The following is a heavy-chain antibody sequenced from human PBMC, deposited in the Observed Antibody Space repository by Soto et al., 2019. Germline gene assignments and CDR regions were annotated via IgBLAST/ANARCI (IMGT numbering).Heavy chain of an antibody. CDR1: GGSISSGDYY. Sequence: SETLSLTCTVSGGSISSGDYYWSWIRQPPGKGLEWIGYIYYSGSTYYNPSLKSRVTIPVDTSRNQFSLKLSSVTAADTAVYYCARQYSSSWFHGMDVWGKGTTVTV. D-gene: IGHD6-13*01. CDR2: IYYSGST. V-gene: IGHV4-30-4*01. CDR3: ARQYSSSWFHGMDV. J-gene: IGHJ6*04.